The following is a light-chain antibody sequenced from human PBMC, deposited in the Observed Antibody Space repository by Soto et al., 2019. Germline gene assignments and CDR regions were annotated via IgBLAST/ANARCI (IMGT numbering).Light chain of an antibody. CDR1: SSDVSAYKS. J-gene: IGLJ1*01. CDR2: DVT. CDR3: CSYAGSYTWV. V-gene: IGLV2-11*01. Sequence: QSVLSSPRSVSGSRGQSVTISCTGTSSDVSAYKSFSWYQHCPGEAPKVMIYDVTQRPSGVPDPFSRTKSGNTASLTISGLQAEDEADYSCCSYAGSYTWVFGSGTKVTVL.